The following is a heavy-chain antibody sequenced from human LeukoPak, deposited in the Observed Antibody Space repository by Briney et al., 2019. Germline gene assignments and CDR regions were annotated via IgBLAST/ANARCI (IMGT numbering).Heavy chain of an antibody. J-gene: IGHJ4*02. CDR1: GYTFTGYY. D-gene: IGHD2-15*01. Sequence: ASVKVSCKAFGYTFTGYYMHWVRQAPGQGLEWMGWINPNSGGTNYAQKFQGRVTMTRDTSISTAYMELSRLRSDDTAVYYCARSSRYCSGGSCYWPLGYWGQGTLVTVSS. CDR3: ARSSRYCSGGSCYWPLGY. V-gene: IGHV1-2*02. CDR2: INPNSGGT.